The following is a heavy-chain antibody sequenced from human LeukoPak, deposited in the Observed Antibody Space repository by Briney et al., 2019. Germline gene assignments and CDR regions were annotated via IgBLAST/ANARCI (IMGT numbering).Heavy chain of an antibody. CDR2: IIPIFGTA. J-gene: IGHJ4*02. V-gene: IGHV1-69*13. CDR3: ARGRLVRGDYLDH. D-gene: IGHD3-10*01. Sequence: ASVKVSCKASGGTFSSYGISWVRQAPGQGLEWMGGIIPIFGTANYAQKFQGRVTITADESTSTAYMELSSLRSEDSAVYYCARGRLVRGDYLDHWGQGALVTVSS. CDR1: GGTFSSYG.